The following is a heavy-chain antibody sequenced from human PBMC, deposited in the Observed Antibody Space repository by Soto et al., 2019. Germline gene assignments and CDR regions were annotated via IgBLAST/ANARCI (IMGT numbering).Heavy chain of an antibody. Sequence: SETLSLTCTVSGGSISSSSYYWGWIRQPPGKGLEWIGSIYYSGSTYYNPSLKSRVTISVDTSKNQFSLKQSSVTAANTAENDCAIRTSYYVFWSGLLPRHYYYYYYMDVWGKGTTVTVSS. CDR3: AIRTSYYVFWSGLLPRHYYYYYYMDV. V-gene: IGHV4-39*01. CDR2: IYYSGST. J-gene: IGHJ6*03. D-gene: IGHD3-3*01. CDR1: GGSISSSSYY.